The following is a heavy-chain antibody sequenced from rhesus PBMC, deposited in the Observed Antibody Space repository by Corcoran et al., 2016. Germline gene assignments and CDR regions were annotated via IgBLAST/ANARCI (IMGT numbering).Heavy chain of an antibody. Sequence: QVQLQESGPGVVKPSETLSLTCAVSGYSISSGYDWRWIRHPPGKGLEWIGYIYGSSGRTNYNPSLKNRVTNSKDTSKTQFYLKLSSVTAADTAVYYCARDRYSWNREYYFDYWGQGVLVTVSS. CDR2: IYGSSGRT. CDR3: ARDRYSWNREYYFDY. J-gene: IGHJ4*01. CDR1: GYSISSGYD. V-gene: IGHV4-76*01. D-gene: IGHD1-1-1*01.